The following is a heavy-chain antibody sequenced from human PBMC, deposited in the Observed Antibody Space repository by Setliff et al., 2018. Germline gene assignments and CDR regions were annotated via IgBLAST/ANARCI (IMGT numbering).Heavy chain of an antibody. D-gene: IGHD3-22*01. J-gene: IGHJ4*02. Sequence: ASVKVSCKASGYTFTDYGVTWVRQAPGQGLAWVGWISPYTGNAYYAPKFQGRVSLTTDTSTGTAYMELGSLTSDDTAIYYCARINFYVSSGYYYAPDYWGPGTLVTVSS. CDR2: ISPYTGNA. V-gene: IGHV1-18*01. CDR1: GYTFTDYG. CDR3: ARINFYVSSGYYYAPDY.